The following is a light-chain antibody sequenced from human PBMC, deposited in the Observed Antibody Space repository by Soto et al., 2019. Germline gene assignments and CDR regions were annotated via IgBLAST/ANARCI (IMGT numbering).Light chain of an antibody. Sequence: DIQMTQSPSTLSASVGDRVTITCRASQSISSSLAWYQQKPGKAPKLLIYKASSLDSGVPSRFSGSGSGTDFSLTITRLQPDDSATYYGQQYNTYWTCGQGTKVEIK. V-gene: IGKV1-5*03. CDR3: QQYNTYWT. CDR1: QSISSS. J-gene: IGKJ1*01. CDR2: KAS.